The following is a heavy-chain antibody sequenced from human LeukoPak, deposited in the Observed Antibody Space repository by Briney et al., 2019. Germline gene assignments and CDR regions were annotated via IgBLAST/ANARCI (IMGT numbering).Heavy chain of an antibody. CDR3: ARTDYHGSGWYGDFDY. D-gene: IGHD6-19*01. Sequence: SAVNVSCKASGGTFSSYAISWVRQAPGQGLEWMGGIIPIFGTANYAQKFQGRVTITTDESTSTAYMELSSLRSQDTAVYYCARTDYHGSGWYGDFDYWGQGTLVTVSS. CDR2: IIPIFGTA. J-gene: IGHJ4*02. CDR1: GGTFSSYA. V-gene: IGHV1-69*05.